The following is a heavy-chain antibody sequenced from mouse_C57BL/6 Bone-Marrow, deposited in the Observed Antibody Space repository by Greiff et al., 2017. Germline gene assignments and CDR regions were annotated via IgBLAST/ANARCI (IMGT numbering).Heavy chain of an antibody. V-gene: IGHV5-4*01. CDR1: GFTFSSYT. D-gene: IGHD1-1*01. J-gene: IGHJ2*01. CDR2: ISDGGSYT. Sequence: EVQLQESGGGLVKPGGSLKLSCAASGFTFSSYTMSWVRQTPEKRLEWVATISDGGSYTYYPDNVQGRFTISRDNAKNNLYLQMSHLKSEDTAMYYCARDLLCYYGFDYWGQGTTLTVSS. CDR3: ARDLLCYYGFDY.